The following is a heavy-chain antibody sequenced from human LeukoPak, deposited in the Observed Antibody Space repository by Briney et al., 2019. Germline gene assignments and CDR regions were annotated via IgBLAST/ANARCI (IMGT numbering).Heavy chain of an antibody. Sequence: GGSLRLSCAASGFTFSYYSMNWVRQAPGKGLEWVSYISSTSSTIYYTDSVKGRFTISRDNSKNTLYLQMNSLRAEDTAVYYCARGMVVAGSGAFDYWGQGTLVTVSS. CDR1: GFTFSYYS. CDR3: ARGMVVAGSGAFDY. J-gene: IGHJ4*02. CDR2: ISSTSSTI. V-gene: IGHV3-48*01. D-gene: IGHD2-15*01.